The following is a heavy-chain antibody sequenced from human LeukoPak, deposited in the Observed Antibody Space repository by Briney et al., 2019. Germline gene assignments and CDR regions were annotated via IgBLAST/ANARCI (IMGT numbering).Heavy chain of an antibody. J-gene: IGHJ3*02. CDR1: GASISSYH. CDR3: AQGVVTHAFDI. V-gene: IGHV4-39*07. D-gene: IGHD3-22*01. Sequence: SETLSLTCTVSGASISSYHWGWIRQPPGKGLEWIGSIYYSGSTYYNPSLKSRVIISVDTSKNQFSLKLSSVTAADTAVYYCAQGVVTHAFDIWGQGTMVTVSS. CDR2: IYYSGST.